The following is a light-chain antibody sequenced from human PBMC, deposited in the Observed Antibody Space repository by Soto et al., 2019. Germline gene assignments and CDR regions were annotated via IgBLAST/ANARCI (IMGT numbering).Light chain of an antibody. Sequence: DIQMTQSPSSLSASVGDRVTMTCRASQDMGSNLGWFQQKPGKAPKSLIYVASSLQSGVPSRFSSSGSGTEFTITIGGLQPEDFARYFCLQHNAYPWTCGQGTKVEV. CDR3: LQHNAYPWT. CDR1: QDMGSN. J-gene: IGKJ1*01. V-gene: IGKV1-17*01. CDR2: VAS.